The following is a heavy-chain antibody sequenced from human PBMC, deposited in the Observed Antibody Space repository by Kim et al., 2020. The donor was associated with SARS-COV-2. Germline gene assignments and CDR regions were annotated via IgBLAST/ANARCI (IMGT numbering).Heavy chain of an antibody. J-gene: IGHJ2*01. V-gene: IGHV4-31*03. Sequence: SETLSLTCTVSGGSISSGGYYWSWIRQHPGKGLEWIGYIYYSGSTYYNPSLKSRFTISVDTSKNQFSLKLSTVTAADTDVYYCARYRAPTLRYFDWTQYWYFDLWGRGTLVTVSS. CDR2: IYYSGST. CDR3: ARYRAPTLRYFDWTQYWYFDL. D-gene: IGHD3-9*01. CDR1: GGSISSGGYY.